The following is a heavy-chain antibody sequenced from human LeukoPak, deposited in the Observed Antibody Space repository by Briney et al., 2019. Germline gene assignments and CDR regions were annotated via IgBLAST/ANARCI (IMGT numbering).Heavy chain of an antibody. J-gene: IGHJ4*02. CDR2: INHSGST. D-gene: IGHD6-19*01. V-gene: IGHV4-34*01. CDR3: ARARGGGVPSSGWYFDY. CDR1: GGSFSGYY. Sequence: SETLSLTCAVYGGSFSGYYWSWIRQPPGKGLEWIGEINHSGSTNYNPSLKSRVTISVDTSKNQFSLKLSSVTAADRAVYYCARARGGGVPSSGWYFDYWGQGTLVTVSS.